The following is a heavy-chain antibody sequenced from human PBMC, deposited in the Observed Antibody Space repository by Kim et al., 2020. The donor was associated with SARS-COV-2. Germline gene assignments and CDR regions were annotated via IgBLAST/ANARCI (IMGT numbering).Heavy chain of an antibody. J-gene: IGHJ3*02. CDR3: ARDPIVVVTAASYAFDI. V-gene: IGHV1-46*01. CDR1: GYTFTSYY. Sequence: ASVKVSCKASGYTFTSYYMHWVRQAPGQGLEWMGIINPSGGSTSYAQKFQGRVTMTRDTSTSTVYMELSSLRSEDTAVYYCARDPIVVVTAASYAFDIWGQGTMVTVSS. CDR2: INPSGGST. D-gene: IGHD2-21*02.